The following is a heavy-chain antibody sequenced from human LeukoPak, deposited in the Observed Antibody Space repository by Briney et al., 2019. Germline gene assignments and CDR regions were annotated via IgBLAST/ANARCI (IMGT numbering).Heavy chain of an antibody. J-gene: IGHJ4*02. D-gene: IGHD1-26*01. V-gene: IGHV3-21*01. Sequence: WGSLRLHCAASGFTFSSYSMNWVRQAPGKGLEWVSSISSSSSYIYYADSVKGRFTISRDNAKNSLYLQMNSLRAEDTAVYYCARGWSYYQGIFDCWVQGTMVTVSS. CDR3: ARGWSYYQGIFDC. CDR1: GFTFSSYS. CDR2: ISSSSSYI.